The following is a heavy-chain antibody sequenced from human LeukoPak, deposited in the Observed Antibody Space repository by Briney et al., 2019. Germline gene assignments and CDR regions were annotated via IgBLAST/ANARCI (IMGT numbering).Heavy chain of an antibody. V-gene: IGHV3-30*18. CDR2: ISYDGSNK. CDR1: GFTFSSYG. J-gene: IGHJ6*04. D-gene: IGHD3-9*01. Sequence: GRSLRLSCAASGFTFSSYGMHWVRQAPGKGLEWVAVISYDGSNKYYADSVKGRFTFSRDNSKNTLYLQMNSLRAEDTAVYYCAKDQVDLGYYYYYGMDVWGKGTTVTVSS. CDR3: AKDQVDLGYYYYYGMDV.